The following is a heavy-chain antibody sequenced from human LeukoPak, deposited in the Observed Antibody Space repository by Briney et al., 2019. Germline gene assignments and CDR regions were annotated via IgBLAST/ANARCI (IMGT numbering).Heavy chain of an antibody. V-gene: IGHV3-23*01. D-gene: IGHD4-17*01. CDR3: ARWYGDYGDAFDI. CDR2: ISGSGGST. J-gene: IGHJ3*02. CDR1: GFTFSSYA. Sequence: GGSLRLSCAASGFTFSSYAMSWVRQAPGKGLEWVSAISGSGGSTYYADSVKGRFTISRDNSKNTLYLQMNSLRAEDTAVYYCARWYGDYGDAFDIWGQGTMVTVSS.